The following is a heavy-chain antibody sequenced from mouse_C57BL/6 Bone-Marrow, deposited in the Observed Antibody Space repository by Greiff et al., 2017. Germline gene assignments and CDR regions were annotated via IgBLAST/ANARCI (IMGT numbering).Heavy chain of an antibody. D-gene: IGHD1-1*01. Sequence: EVKLVESGGGLVQPGASLRLSCAASGFTFTDYYMSWVRQPPGKAPEWLALSRNKANGYTTEYTASVKGRFTISRDNPQNIPYLQMNTLRAADSATYSCVKAGDYYGFDYWGQGTTLTVSS. V-gene: IGHV7-4*01. CDR2: SRNKANGYTT. CDR1: GFTFTDYY. J-gene: IGHJ2*01. CDR3: VKAGDYYGFDY.